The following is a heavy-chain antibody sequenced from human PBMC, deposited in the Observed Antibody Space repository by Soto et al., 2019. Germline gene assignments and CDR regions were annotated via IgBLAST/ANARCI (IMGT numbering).Heavy chain of an antibody. J-gene: IGHJ5*02. CDR2: INPNSGGT. D-gene: IGHD5-12*01. V-gene: IGHV1-2*02. Sequence: GASVKVSCKASGYTFTGYYMHWVRQAPGQGLEWMGWINPNSGGTNYAQKFQGRVTMTRDTSISTAYMELSRLRSEDTAMYYCASSTGSGFRPGTHRFNWLDPWGQGTQVTVSS. CDR1: GYTFTGYY. CDR3: ASSTGSGFRPGTHRFNWLDP.